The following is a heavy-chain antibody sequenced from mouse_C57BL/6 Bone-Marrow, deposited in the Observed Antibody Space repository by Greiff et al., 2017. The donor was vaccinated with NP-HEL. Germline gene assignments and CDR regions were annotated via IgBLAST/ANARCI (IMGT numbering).Heavy chain of an antibody. CDR3: TTDGSSSYYFDY. D-gene: IGHD1-1*01. V-gene: IGHV14-4*01. J-gene: IGHJ2*01. CDR2: IDPENGDT. Sequence: VQLQQSGAELVRPGASVKLSCTASGFNIKDDYMHWVKQRPEQGLEWIGWIDPENGDTEYASKFQGKATITADTSSNTAYLQLSSLTSEDTAVYYCTTDGSSSYYFDYWGQGTTLTGSS. CDR1: GFNIKDDY.